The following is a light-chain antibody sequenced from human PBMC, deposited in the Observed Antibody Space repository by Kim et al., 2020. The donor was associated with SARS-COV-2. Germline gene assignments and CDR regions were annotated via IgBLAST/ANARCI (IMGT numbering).Light chain of an antibody. CDR1: NMRSKT. J-gene: IGLJ3*02. Sequence: PGKTASITCGGHNMRSKTVHWYRPKPGQAPVLVIYYDSDRPSGIPERFSGSHSGNTATLNISRVEAGDEADYYCQVWDSSSDHWVFGGGTQLTVL. CDR3: QVWDSSSDHWV. CDR2: YDS. V-gene: IGLV3-21*04.